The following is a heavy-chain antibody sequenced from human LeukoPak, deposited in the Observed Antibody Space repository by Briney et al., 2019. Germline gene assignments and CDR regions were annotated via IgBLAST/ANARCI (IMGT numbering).Heavy chain of an antibody. Sequence: ASVKVSCKASGYTFTSYDINWVRQATGQGLEWMGWMNPNSGNTGYAQKFQGRVTMTRNTSISTAYVELSSLRSEDTAVYYCARVLRGVAVLFDPWGQGTLVTVSS. V-gene: IGHV1-8*01. CDR2: MNPNSGNT. D-gene: IGHD6-19*01. J-gene: IGHJ5*02. CDR1: GYTFTSYD. CDR3: ARVLRGVAVLFDP.